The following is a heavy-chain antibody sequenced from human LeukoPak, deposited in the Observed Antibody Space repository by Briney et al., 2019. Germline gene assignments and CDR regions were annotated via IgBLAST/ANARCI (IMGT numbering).Heavy chain of an antibody. J-gene: IGHJ3*02. D-gene: IGHD2-15*01. CDR2: INPNSGGT. V-gene: IGHV1-2*06. CDR3: ARARRYCSGGGCYRRDDAFDI. CDR1: GYTFTGYY. Sequence: GASVKVSCKASGYTFTGYYMHWVRQAPGQGLEWMGRINPNSGGTNYAQKFQGRVTMTRDTSISTAYMELSRLRSDDTAVYYCARARRYCSGGGCYRRDDAFDIWGQGTMVTVSS.